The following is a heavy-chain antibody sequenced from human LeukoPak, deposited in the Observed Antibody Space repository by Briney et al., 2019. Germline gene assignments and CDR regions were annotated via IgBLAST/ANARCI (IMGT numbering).Heavy chain of an antibody. Sequence: GGSLRLSCAASEFTFSNAWMNWVRQGPGKGLEWVGRIKSKTDGGTTDYAAPVEGRFTISRDDSKNTVYLQMNSLKTEDTAMYYCTSQYFDYWGQGTLVAVSS. J-gene: IGHJ4*02. CDR3: TSQYFDY. CDR1: EFTFSNAW. V-gene: IGHV3-15*01. CDR2: IKSKTDGGTT.